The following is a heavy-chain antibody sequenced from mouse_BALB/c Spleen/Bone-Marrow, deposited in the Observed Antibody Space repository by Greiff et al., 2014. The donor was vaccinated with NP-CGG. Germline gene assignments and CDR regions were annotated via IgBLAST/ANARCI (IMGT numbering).Heavy chain of an antibody. J-gene: IGHJ2*01. Sequence: QVQLQQSGAELMKPGASVKISCKATGYTFSSYWIEWVKQRPGHGLEWIGEILPGSGSTIHNEKFKGKATFTADTSSNTAYMQLSSLTSEDSAVYYCAREDYYGSSYFDYWGQGTTLTVSS. CDR3: AREDYYGSSYFDY. CDR1: GYTFSSYW. D-gene: IGHD1-1*01. V-gene: IGHV1-9*01. CDR2: ILPGSGST.